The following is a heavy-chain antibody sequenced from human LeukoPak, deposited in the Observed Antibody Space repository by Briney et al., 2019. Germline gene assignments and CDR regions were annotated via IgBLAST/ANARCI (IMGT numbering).Heavy chain of an antibody. V-gene: IGHV1-69*01. D-gene: IGHD3-16*01. CDR1: GGTLSSYA. Sequence: SVKVSCKASGGTLSSYAISWVRQAPGQGLEWMGGIIPIFCTANYAQKFQGRVTITADESTSTAYMELSSLRSEDTAVYYCARKGAQGPFDYWGQGTLVTVSS. CDR2: IIPIFCTA. CDR3: ARKGAQGPFDY. J-gene: IGHJ4*02.